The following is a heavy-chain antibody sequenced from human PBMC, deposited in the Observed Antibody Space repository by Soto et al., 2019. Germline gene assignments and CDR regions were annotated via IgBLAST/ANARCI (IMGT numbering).Heavy chain of an antibody. V-gene: IGHV3-48*03. Sequence: GGSLRLSCAASGFTFSDYEVNWVRQAPGKGLEWISYISASGATIHYADSVRGRLTISRDNAKNSVYLQMNSLRADDTGVYYCAKYYYGMGVWGQGTTVTVSS. CDR2: ISASGATI. CDR1: GFTFSDYE. CDR3: AKYYYGMGV. D-gene: IGHD3-10*01. J-gene: IGHJ6*02.